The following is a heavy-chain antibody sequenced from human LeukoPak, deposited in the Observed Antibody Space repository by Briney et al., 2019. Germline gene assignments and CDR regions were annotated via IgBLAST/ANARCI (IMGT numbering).Heavy chain of an antibody. J-gene: IGHJ4*02. V-gene: IGHV1-8*01. CDR1: GYTFTSYD. CDR2: MNPNSGNT. D-gene: IGHD4-17*01. CDR3: AKVGYGDYDLGFDY. Sequence: ASVKVSCKASGYTFTSYDINWVRQATGQGLEWMGWMNPNSGNTGYAQKFQGRVTMTRNTSISTAYMELSSLRSEDTAVYYCAKVGYGDYDLGFDYWGQGTLVTVSS.